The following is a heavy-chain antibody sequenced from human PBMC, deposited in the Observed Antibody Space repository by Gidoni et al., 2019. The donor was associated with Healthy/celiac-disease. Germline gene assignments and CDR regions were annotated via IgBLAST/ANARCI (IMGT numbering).Heavy chain of an antibody. CDR2: ISYEGSNT. CDR1: GLTFRRYG. CDR3: AKDRSIFGVVIRGGYGMDV. V-gene: IGHV3-30*18. D-gene: IGHD3-3*01. J-gene: IGHJ6*02. Sequence: QVQLVESGGGVVQPGRSLRHSCAASGLTFRRYGMHWVLQAPGKGPAWVAVISYEGSNTYYTDSVQGRFTISRDNSKNTLYLQMNSLRAEDTAVYYCAKDRSIFGVVIRGGYGMDVWGQGTTVTVSS.